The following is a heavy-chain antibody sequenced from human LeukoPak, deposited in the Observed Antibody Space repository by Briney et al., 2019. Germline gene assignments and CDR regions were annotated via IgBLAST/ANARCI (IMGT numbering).Heavy chain of an antibody. J-gene: IGHJ6*02. V-gene: IGHV3-13*01. Sequence: GGSLRLSCAASGFTFSSYDMHWVRQATGKGLEWVSAIGTAGDTYYPGSVKGRITISRENAKNSLYLQMNSLRAGDTAVYYCARGVLWFGELLNMDVWGQGTTVTVSS. CDR3: ARGVLWFGELLNMDV. CDR1: GFTFSSYD. CDR2: IGTAGDT. D-gene: IGHD3-10*01.